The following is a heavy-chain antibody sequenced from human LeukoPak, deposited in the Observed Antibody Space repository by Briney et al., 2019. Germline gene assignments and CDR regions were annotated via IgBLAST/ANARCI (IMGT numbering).Heavy chain of an antibody. Sequence: PGGSLRLSCAASGFTFSNAWMSWVRQAPGKGLEWVGRIKRKNDGGTTDYAAPLKGRFTISRDDSKNTLYLQMNSLKTEDTAVYFCTTDSIYNFDWLRNFDYWGQGTLVTVFS. V-gene: IGHV3-15*01. CDR2: IKRKNDGGTT. D-gene: IGHD3-9*01. CDR1: GFTFSNAW. J-gene: IGHJ4*02. CDR3: TTDSIYNFDWLRNFDY.